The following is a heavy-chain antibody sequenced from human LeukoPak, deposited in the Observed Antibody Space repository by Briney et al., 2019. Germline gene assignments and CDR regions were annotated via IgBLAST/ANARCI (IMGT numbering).Heavy chain of an antibody. Sequence: GGSLRLSSAASGFTFSSYEMNWVRQSPGKGLEWVSYISSSGSTIYYADSVKGRFTISRDNAKNSLYLQMNSLRAEVTAVYYCARERWLVLDYWGQGTLVTVSS. CDR1: GFTFSSYE. J-gene: IGHJ4*02. V-gene: IGHV3-48*03. CDR2: ISSSGSTI. D-gene: IGHD6-19*01. CDR3: ARERWLVLDY.